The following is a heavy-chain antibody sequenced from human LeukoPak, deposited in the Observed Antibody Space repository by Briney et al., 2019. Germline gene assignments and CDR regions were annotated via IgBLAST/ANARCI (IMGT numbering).Heavy chain of an antibody. Sequence: GESLKISSKGSGYSFTSYWIGWVRQMPGKGLEWMGIIYPGDSDTRYSPSFQGQVTISADKSISTAYLQWSSLKASDTAMYYCARHQGAIITMVRGVSFDYWGQGTLVTVSS. CDR3: ARHQGAIITMVRGVSFDY. V-gene: IGHV5-51*01. J-gene: IGHJ4*02. CDR1: GYSFTSYW. CDR2: IYPGDSDT. D-gene: IGHD3-10*01.